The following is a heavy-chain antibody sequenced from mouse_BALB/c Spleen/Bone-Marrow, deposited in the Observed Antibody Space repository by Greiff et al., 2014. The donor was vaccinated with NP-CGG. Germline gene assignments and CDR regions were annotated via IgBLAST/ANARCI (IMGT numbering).Heavy chain of an antibody. Sequence: QVQLKDSGAELGRPGASVKLSCKASGYTFTSYWVNWGKQRPEQGLEWIGRIDPYDSETHYNQKFKDKAILTVDKSSSTAYMQLSSLTSEDSAVYYCAGSGYRYDVWFAYWGQGTLVTVSA. D-gene: IGHD2-14*01. CDR1: GYTFTSYW. V-gene: IGHV1-74*01. CDR2: IDPYDSET. CDR3: AGSGYRYDVWFAY. J-gene: IGHJ3*01.